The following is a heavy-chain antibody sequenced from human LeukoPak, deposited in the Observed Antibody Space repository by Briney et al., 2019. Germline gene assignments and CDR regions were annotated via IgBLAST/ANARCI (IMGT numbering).Heavy chain of an antibody. J-gene: IGHJ4*02. CDR1: GYTLTAYH. V-gene: IGHV1-46*01. CDR3: ARGTQIDSSVYYAGHFDY. Sequence: GASVRVSCKPSGYTLTAYHMHWVRQAPGQGLEWMGIINPNDGSTNYAQRFQGRVTMTRDRSTSTVYMELSSLRSEDTAVYYYARGTQIDSSVYYAGHFDYWGQGTLVTVSS. CDR2: INPNDGST. D-gene: IGHD3-22*01.